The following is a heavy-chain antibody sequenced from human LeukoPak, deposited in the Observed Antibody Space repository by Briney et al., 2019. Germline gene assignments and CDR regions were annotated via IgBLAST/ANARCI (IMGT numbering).Heavy chain of an antibody. CDR2: ITSSSRYI. V-gene: IGHV3-21*01. Sequence: GGSLRLSCAASGFTFSSFSMNWVRQAPGKGLEWVSSITSSSRYIYYADSVKGRFTISRDNAKNSLYLQMNSLRAEDTAVYYCARVDPQDDAFDLWGQGTMVTVSS. CDR1: GFTFSSFS. D-gene: IGHD2-2*03. CDR3: ARVDPQDDAFDL. J-gene: IGHJ3*01.